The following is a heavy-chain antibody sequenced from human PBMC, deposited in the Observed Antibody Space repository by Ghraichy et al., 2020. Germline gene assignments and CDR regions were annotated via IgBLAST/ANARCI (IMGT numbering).Heavy chain of an antibody. CDR1: GYTFTSYG. V-gene: IGHV1-18*04. CDR3: ARLMMPPPRRNWFDP. J-gene: IGHJ5*02. D-gene: IGHD1-1*01. Sequence: ASVKVSCKASGYTFTSYGISWVRQAPGQGLEWMGWISAYNGNTNYAQKLQGRVTMTTDTSTSTAYMELRSLRSDDTAVYYCARLMMPPPRRNWFDPWGQGTLVTVAS. CDR2: ISAYNGNT.